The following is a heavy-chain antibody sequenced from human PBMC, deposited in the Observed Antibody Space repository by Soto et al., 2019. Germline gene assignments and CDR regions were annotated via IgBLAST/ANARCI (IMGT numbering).Heavy chain of an antibody. V-gene: IGHV3-66*01. CDR2: IYSGGSA. J-gene: IGHJ4*02. CDR1: GFTVSSNY. Sequence: GGSLRLSCAASGFTVSSNYMTWVRQAPGKGLEWVSVIYSGGSAYYADSVKGRFTISRDNSKNTLYLQMSSLRAEDTAVYYCARSSYYYASGNYGLDYWGQGTLVTVSS. CDR3: ARSSYYYASGNYGLDY. D-gene: IGHD3-10*01.